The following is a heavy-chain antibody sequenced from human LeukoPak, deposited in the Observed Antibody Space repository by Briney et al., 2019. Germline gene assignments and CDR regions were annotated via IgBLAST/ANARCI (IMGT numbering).Heavy chain of an antibody. V-gene: IGHV3-30*02. Sequence: RGSLRLSCGPSAFTLSNYGVLWVRPPPDRGREWVGFIRNEGNNKFYTDSVKGPFTISTDNSTNTPYLYKNRQRAKDTAVYYRVKVNPLAYWREKTLVSVSS. CDR1: AFTLSNYG. CDR2: IRNEGNNK. D-gene: IGHD1-14*01. CDR3: VKVNPLAY. J-gene: IGHJ4*02.